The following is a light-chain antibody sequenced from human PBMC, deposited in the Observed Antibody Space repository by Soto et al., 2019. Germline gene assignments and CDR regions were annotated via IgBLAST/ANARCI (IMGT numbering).Light chain of an antibody. J-gene: IGKJ2*01. CDR2: GAS. CDR3: QQYATWPPDNT. Sequence: IVMTQSPAALSVSPGERATLSCRASQSISNNLAWYHQKPGQAPRLLIYGASTRATGVPARFSSSGSRTELTLTISSLQSEDFAVYHCQQYATWPPDNTFDQRTKREI. V-gene: IGKV3-15*01. CDR1: QSISNN.